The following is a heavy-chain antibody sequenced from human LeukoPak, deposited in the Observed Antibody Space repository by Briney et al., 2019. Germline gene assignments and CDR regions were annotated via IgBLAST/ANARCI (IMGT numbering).Heavy chain of an antibody. V-gene: IGHV3-7*01. CDR1: GFTFSGYW. J-gene: IGHJ4*02. CDR2: INQVESQK. CDR3: AGDHRGTFDF. Sequence: GGSLRLSCGASGFTFSGYWMAWVRQAPGKGLEWVANINQVESQKYYVDSVKGRFTISRDNAKSSLYLQMNSLRAEDTAVYYCAGDHRGTFDFWGQGTLVTVSS.